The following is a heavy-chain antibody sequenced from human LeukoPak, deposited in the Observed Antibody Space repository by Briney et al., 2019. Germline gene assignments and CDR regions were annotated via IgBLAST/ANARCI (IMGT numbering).Heavy chain of an antibody. J-gene: IGHJ4*02. Sequence: SCKASGGTFISYGMHWVRQAPGKGLEWVAVIWYDGSNKYYADSVKGRFTISRDNSKNTLYLQMNSLRAEDTAVYYCARDHGATLAREYYFDYWGQGTLVTVSS. CDR2: IWYDGSNK. CDR3: ARDHGATLAREYYFDY. CDR1: GGTFISYG. V-gene: IGHV3-33*01. D-gene: IGHD5-12*01.